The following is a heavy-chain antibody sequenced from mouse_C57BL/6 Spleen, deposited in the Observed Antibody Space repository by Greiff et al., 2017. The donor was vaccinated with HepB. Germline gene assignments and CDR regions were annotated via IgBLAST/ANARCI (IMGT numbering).Heavy chain of an antibody. Sequence: EVQVVESGGGLVQPGGSLKLSCVASGFTFSNYWMNWVRQSPEKGLEWVAQISLKSVNYATHYAESVKGRFTISREDSKSSVYLQMNNLRAEDTGIYYCTGSDGSIAYWGQGTLVTVSA. V-gene: IGHV6-3*01. CDR1: GFTFSNYW. D-gene: IGHD1-1*01. J-gene: IGHJ3*01. CDR3: TGSDGSIAY. CDR2: ISLKSVNYAT.